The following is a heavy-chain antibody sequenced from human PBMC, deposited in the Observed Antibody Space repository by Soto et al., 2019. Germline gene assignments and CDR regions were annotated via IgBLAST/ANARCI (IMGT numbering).Heavy chain of an antibody. Sequence: PGGSLRLSCAASGFTFRSYGMHWVRQAPGKGLEWVAVISYDGNNKYYADSVKGRLTISRDNSKNTVSLQMNSLRAEDTAMYYCAKERTRNFDCWGQGIPVTVSS. CDR3: AKERTRNFDC. V-gene: IGHV3-30*18. J-gene: IGHJ4*02. CDR2: ISYDGNNK. D-gene: IGHD3-10*02. CDR1: GFTFRSYG.